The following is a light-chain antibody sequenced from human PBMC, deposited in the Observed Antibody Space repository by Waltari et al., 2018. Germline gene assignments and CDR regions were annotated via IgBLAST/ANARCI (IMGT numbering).Light chain of an antibody. Sequence: EIVLTQSPGPLSLSPGERATLSCRASQSVARSLAWYHQKPGQAPRLLIYDASSRATGIPDRFSGSGSGTDFSLTISRLEPEDFAVYYCQKYVSLPATFGQGTKVEIK. V-gene: IGKV3-20*01. CDR3: QKYVSLPAT. CDR1: QSVARS. CDR2: DAS. J-gene: IGKJ1*01.